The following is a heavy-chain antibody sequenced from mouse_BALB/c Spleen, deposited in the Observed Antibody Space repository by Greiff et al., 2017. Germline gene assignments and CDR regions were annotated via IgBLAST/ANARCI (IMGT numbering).Heavy chain of an antibody. CDR3: ARSYYGSSYYFDY. J-gene: IGHJ2*01. Sequence: VKLQESGAELVRPGTSVKISCKASGYTFTNYWLGWVKQRPGHGLEWIGDIYPGGGYTNYNEKFKGKATLTADTSSSTAYMQLSSLTSEDSAVYFCARSYYGSSYYFDYWGQGTTLTVSS. V-gene: IGHV1-63*02. D-gene: IGHD1-1*01. CDR2: IYPGGGYT. CDR1: GYTFTNYW.